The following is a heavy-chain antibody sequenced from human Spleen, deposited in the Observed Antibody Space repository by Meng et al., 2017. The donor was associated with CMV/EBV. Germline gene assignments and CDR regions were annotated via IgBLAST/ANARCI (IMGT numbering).Heavy chain of an antibody. V-gene: IGHV4-39*02. CDR3: ARGRFLGYDFWIGYYENWFDS. CDR1: DGSISSSSYF. Sequence: GSLRLSCTVSDGSISSSSYFWGWIRQPPGKGLEWNGSISYSGNTYYNPSSKSGVSMSVDTSTKQFSLNLRSVTAADTAVYYCARGRFLGYDFWIGYYENWFDSWRHGTLVTVSS. J-gene: IGHJ5*01. CDR2: ISYSGNT. D-gene: IGHD3-3*01.